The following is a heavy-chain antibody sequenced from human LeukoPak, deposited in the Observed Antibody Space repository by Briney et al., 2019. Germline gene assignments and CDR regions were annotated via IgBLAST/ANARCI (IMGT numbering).Heavy chain of an antibody. J-gene: IGHJ5*02. CDR3: ARQNYYGSGSYYKGNWFDP. Sequence: ESLKISCKGSGYPFTTYWIGWVRQMPGKGLEWMGIIYPGDSDTRYSPSFQGQVTISADKSISTAYLQWSSLKASDTAMYYCARQNYYGSGSYYKGNWFDPWGQGTLVTVSS. D-gene: IGHD3-10*01. CDR2: IYPGDSDT. CDR1: GYPFTTYW. V-gene: IGHV5-51*01.